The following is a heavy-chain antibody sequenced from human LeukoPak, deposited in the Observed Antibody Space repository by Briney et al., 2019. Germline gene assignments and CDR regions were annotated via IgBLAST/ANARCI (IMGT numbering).Heavy chain of an antibody. CDR3: ARGGTGLRYFDWFLDAFDI. V-gene: IGHV4-34*01. CDR1: GGSFSCYY. D-gene: IGHD3-9*01. Sequence: SETLSLTCAVYGGSFSCYYWSWIRQPPGKGLEWIGEINHSGSTNYNPSLKSRVTISVDTSKNQFSLKLSSVTAADTAVYYCARGGTGLRYFDWFLDAFDIWGQGTMVTASS. J-gene: IGHJ3*02. CDR2: INHSGST.